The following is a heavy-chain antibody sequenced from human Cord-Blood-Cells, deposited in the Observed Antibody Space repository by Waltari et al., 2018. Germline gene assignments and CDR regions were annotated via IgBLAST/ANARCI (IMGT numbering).Heavy chain of an antibody. CDR2: IYYRGST. D-gene: IGHD3-22*01. V-gene: IGHV4-39*01. CDR1: GGSISSISYY. CDR3: ARPLNYYDSSGYYYY. Sequence: QLQLQESGPGLVKPSETLFLTCTVSGGSISSISYYWGWFRQPPGKGLEWIGSIYYRGSTYYNPSLKSRVTISVDTSKNQFSLKLSSVTAADTAVYYCARPLNYYDSSGYYYYWGQGTLVTVSS. J-gene: IGHJ4*02.